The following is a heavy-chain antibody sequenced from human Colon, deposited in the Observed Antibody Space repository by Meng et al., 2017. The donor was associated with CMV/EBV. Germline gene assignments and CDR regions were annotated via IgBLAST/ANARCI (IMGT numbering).Heavy chain of an antibody. V-gene: IGHV1-18*04. J-gene: IGHJ4*02. CDR3: ARVIQSSGVVISPFNY. CDR2: VNADNGDT. CDR1: GYNFIGSY. Sequence: ASVKVSCKASGYNFIGSYIHWVRQAPGQGPEWLGWVNADNGDTYYAQKMQDRVAMTAETSTSTAYLELRSLRSDDTAVYYCARVIQSSGVVISPFNYWGQGTMVTVSS. D-gene: IGHD3-3*01.